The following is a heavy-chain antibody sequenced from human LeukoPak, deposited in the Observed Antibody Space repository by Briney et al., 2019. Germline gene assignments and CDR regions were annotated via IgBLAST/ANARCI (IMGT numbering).Heavy chain of an antibody. V-gene: IGHV3-7*01. CDR3: ARVDGSHSCHDS. Sequence: GGSLRLSCATSGFTFSSYWMSWVRQAPGKGLEWVANIRQDESEKYYGDSVKGRCTISRDNAKRSLYLQIYSLRVEDTAVYYCARVDGSHSCHDSWGQGTLVTVSS. CDR2: IRQDESEK. J-gene: IGHJ4*02. D-gene: IGHD2-2*01. CDR1: GFTFSSYW.